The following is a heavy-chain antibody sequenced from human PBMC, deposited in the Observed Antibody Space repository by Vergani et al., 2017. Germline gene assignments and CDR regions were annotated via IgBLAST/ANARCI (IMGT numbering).Heavy chain of an antibody. D-gene: IGHD3-10*01. J-gene: IGHJ4*02. Sequence: EVQLVESGGGLVQPGGSLRLSCAASGFTVSSNYMSWVRQAPGKGLEWVSVIYSGCSTYYADSVKGRFTISRDNSKNTLYLQMNSLGAEDTAVYYCARGDGEEGYYFDYWGQGTLVTVSS. CDR1: GFTVSSNY. V-gene: IGHV3-66*02. CDR3: ARGDGEEGYYFDY. CDR2: IYSGCST.